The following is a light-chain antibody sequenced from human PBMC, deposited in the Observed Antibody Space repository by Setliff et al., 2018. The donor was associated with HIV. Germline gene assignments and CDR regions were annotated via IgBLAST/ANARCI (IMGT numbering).Light chain of an antibody. CDR2: DVT. Sequence: SVLTQPASVSGSPGQSITISCTGTSSDVGFSNYVSWYQQHPGKAPKLMIYDVTKRPSGVPDRFSGSKSGNTASLTISGLQAEDEADYYCSSYAGSYTSLFVFGTGTKVTVL. J-gene: IGLJ1*01. V-gene: IGLV2-11*01. CDR1: SSDVGFSNY. CDR3: SSYAGSYTSLFV.